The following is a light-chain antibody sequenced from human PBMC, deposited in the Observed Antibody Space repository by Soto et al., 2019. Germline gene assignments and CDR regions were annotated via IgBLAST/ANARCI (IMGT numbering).Light chain of an antibody. V-gene: IGKV1-12*01. J-gene: IGKJ2*01. CDR1: QGVSTW. CDR2: TAS. CDR3: QHYENLPYT. Sequence: DIQMTQSPSSVSASVGDRVTITCRASQGVSTWLAWYQQKPGKAPNLLIYTASSLQSGVPSRFSGSGSGTDFTLTINGLQPEDFATYYCQHYENLPYTFGQGTKLEI.